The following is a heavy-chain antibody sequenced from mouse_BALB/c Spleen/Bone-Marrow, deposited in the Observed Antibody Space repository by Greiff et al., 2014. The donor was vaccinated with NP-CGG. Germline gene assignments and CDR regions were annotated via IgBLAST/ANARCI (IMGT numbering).Heavy chain of an antibody. D-gene: IGHD2-4*01. Sequence: EVQVVESGAELVKPGASVKLSCTASGFNIKDTYMHWVKQRPEQGLEWIGRIDPANGNTKYDPKFQGKATITADTSSNTAYLQLSSLTSEDTAVYYCARGYYDYDLDYWGQGTTLTVSS. CDR1: GFNIKDTY. J-gene: IGHJ2*01. CDR2: IDPANGNT. V-gene: IGHV14-3*02. CDR3: ARGYYDYDLDY.